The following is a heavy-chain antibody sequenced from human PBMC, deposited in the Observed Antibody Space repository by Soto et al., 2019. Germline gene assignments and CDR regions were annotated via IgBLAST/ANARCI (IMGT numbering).Heavy chain of an antibody. Sequence: GGSLRLSCAASGFTFSNAWMSWVRQAPGKGLEWVGRIKSKTDGGTTDYAAPVKGRFTISRDDSKNTLYLQMNSLKTEDTAVYYCTTDLAGVVIMPYYYYYMDVWGKGTTVTVSS. CDR2: IKSKTDGGTT. J-gene: IGHJ6*03. V-gene: IGHV3-15*01. D-gene: IGHD3-3*01. CDR3: TTDLAGVVIMPYYYYYMDV. CDR1: GFTFSNAW.